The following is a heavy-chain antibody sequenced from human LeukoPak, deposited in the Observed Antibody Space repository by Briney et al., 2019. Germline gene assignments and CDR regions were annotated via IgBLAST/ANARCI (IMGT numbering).Heavy chain of an antibody. J-gene: IGHJ6*03. CDR3: AREGCSSTTCYSGYYMDV. CDR2: ITSSSSTI. CDR1: GFIFSTYN. D-gene: IGHD2-2*01. V-gene: IGHV3-48*01. Sequence: PGGSLRLSCAASGFIFSTYNMDWVRQAPGKGLEWVSYITSSSSTIYYADSVKGRFTISRDNAKNSLYLQMNSLRAEDTAVYYCAREGCSSTTCYSGYYMDVWGKGTTVTVSS.